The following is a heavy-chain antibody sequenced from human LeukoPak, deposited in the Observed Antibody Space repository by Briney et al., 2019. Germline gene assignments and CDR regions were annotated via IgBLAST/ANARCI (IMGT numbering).Heavy chain of an antibody. D-gene: IGHD3-22*01. V-gene: IGHV1-8*01. CDR1: GYTFTSYD. J-gene: IGHJ4*02. CDR3: ARSGYYDPRHFDY. Sequence: ASVKVSCKASGYTFTSYDINWVRQATGQGLEWMGWMNPNSGNTGYAQKFQGRVTMTRNTSISTAYMELRSLRSDDTAVYYCARSGYYDPRHFDYWGQGTLVTVSS. CDR2: MNPNSGNT.